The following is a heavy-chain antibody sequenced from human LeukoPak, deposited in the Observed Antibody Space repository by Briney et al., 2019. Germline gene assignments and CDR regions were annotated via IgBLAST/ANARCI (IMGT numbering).Heavy chain of an antibody. CDR2: IYYSGST. D-gene: IGHD3-10*01. J-gene: IGHJ2*01. Sequence: SETMSLTCTVSGGSISSSSYYWCWIRQPPGKGLEWIGSIYYSGSTYYNPSLKSRVTISVDTSRNQFSLKLSSVTAADTAVYYCAGYGSWYFDLWGRGTLVTVSS. CDR1: GGSISSSSYY. V-gene: IGHV4-39*07. CDR3: AGYGSWYFDL.